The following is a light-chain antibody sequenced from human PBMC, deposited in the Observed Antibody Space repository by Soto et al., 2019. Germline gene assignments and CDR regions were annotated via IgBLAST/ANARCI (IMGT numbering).Light chain of an antibody. CDR1: QSISSY. CDR3: QQSYSTLRT. Sequence: DIQMTQSPSSLSASVGDRVTITCRASQSISSYLNWYQQKPGKAPKLLIYAASSLQSGVPSRFSGSGSGTDFTLPISSLQPEDFATYYCQQSYSTLRTFGGGTKVDIK. CDR2: AAS. J-gene: IGKJ4*01. V-gene: IGKV1-39*01.